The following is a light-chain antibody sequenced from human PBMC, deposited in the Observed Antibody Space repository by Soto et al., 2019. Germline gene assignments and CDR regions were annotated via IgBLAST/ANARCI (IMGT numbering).Light chain of an antibody. CDR1: QSVSSN. V-gene: IGKV3-15*01. CDR2: GAS. CDR3: QQYNNWPGT. Sequence: EVVMTQSPATLSVSPGERATLSCRASQSVSSNLAWYQQTPGQAPRLLIFGASTRATGIPARFSGRGSGTEFTLTISILQSEDFAVYYCQQYNNWPGTFGQGTKVEIK. J-gene: IGKJ1*01.